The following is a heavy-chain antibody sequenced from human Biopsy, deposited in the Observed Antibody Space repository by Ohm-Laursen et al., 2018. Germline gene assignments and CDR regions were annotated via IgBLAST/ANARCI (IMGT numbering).Heavy chain of an antibody. CDR3: ASLGLVWFGELLSVPFGLDV. CDR2: ITSRSGYK. Sequence: SLRLSCAAPGFTVSSNYMSWVRQAPGKGLEWVSSITSRSGYKYYADSVKGRFTISRDNAKNSLYLQMNSLRAEDTAVYFCASLGLVWFGELLSVPFGLDVWGQGTTVIVSS. J-gene: IGHJ6*02. CDR1: GFTVSSNY. D-gene: IGHD3-10*01. V-gene: IGHV3-21*01.